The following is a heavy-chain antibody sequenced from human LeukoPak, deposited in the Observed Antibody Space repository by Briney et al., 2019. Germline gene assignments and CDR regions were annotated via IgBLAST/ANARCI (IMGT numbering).Heavy chain of an antibody. CDR1: GFTFSTYS. D-gene: IGHD6-13*01. CDR3: ARGLLAAAGIDY. Sequence: PGGSLRLSCVASGFTFSTYSMNWVRQAPGKGLEWVANIKQDGSEKNYVDSVKGRFTISRDNAKNSLYLQMNSLRAEDTAVYYCARGLLAAAGIDYWGQGALVTVSS. V-gene: IGHV3-7*04. CDR2: IKQDGSEK. J-gene: IGHJ4*02.